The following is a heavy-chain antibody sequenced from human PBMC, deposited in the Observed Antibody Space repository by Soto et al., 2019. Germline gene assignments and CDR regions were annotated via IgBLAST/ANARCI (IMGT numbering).Heavy chain of an antibody. V-gene: IGHV4-39*01. D-gene: IGHD4-4*01. CDR2: IYYSGNT. CDR3: ARRVTRPERFDY. CDR1: GGSISRTTYY. J-gene: IGHJ4*02. Sequence: SETLSLTCTVSGGSISRTTYYWGWIRQPPGKGLEWIGNIYYSGNTFYNPSLQSRVTISVDTSKNQFSLKLTSATAADTAVYYCARRVTRPERFDYWGQGALVTVSS.